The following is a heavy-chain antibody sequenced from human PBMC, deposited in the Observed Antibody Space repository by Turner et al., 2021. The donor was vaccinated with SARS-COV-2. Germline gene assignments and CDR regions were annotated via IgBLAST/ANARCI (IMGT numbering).Heavy chain of an antibody. CDR3: AKTHGAAAGKFDY. V-gene: IGHV3-23*01. J-gene: IGHJ4*02. D-gene: IGHD6-13*01. Sequence: EVKLLESGGGLVQPGGSLRLSCAASGFTFRSYAMSWVRQAPGKGLEWVSAISGSGGRTYYADSVKGRFTISRDNSKNTLYLQMNSLRAEDTAVYYCAKTHGAAAGKFDYWGQGTLVTVSS. CDR1: GFTFRSYA. CDR2: ISGSGGRT.